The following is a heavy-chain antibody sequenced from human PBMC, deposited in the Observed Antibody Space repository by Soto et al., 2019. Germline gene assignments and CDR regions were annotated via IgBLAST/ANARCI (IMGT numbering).Heavy chain of an antibody. D-gene: IGHD1-1*01. J-gene: IGHJ4*02. CDR3: ARPVAGTQYYFDL. V-gene: IGHV4-39*02. CDR1: GGSISSISHS. CDR2: IFYNGIT. Sequence: SETLSLTCTVSGGSISSISHSWGWIRQSPGQGLEWIGNIFYNGITYYNPSLKSRVTISADTSKNHFSLKLRSVTVADTAVYYCARPVAGTQYYFDLWGQGSLVTVSS.